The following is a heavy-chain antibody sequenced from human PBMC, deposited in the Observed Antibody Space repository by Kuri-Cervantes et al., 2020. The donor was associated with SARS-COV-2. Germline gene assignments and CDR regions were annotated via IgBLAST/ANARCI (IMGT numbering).Heavy chain of an antibody. CDR2: IKSKTDGGTT. Sequence: GESLKISCAASGFTFSNAWMSWVCQAPGKGLEWVGRIKSKTDGGTTDYAAPVKGRFTISRDDSKNTLYLQMNSLKTEDTAVYYCATEIRITIFGVVFYWGQGTLVTVSS. CDR3: ATEIRITIFGVVFY. J-gene: IGHJ4*02. D-gene: IGHD3-3*01. CDR1: GFTFSNAW. V-gene: IGHV3-15*01.